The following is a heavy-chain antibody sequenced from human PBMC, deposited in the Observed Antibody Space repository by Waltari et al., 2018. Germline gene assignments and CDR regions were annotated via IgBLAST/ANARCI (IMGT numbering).Heavy chain of an antibody. Sequence: EVQMLESGGGLVETGGSLRLSCTTSGFTFTQYTMSWVRQTPTRGLEWVSYISSRGSATHYADSVRGRFTISRDSAKGSVYLQMNNLRADDAAMYYCARGRYGAGSYSDYDYWGQGTLVTVSS. CDR2: ISSRGSAT. J-gene: IGHJ4*02. CDR1: GFTFTQYT. D-gene: IGHD3-10*01. CDR3: ARGRYGAGSYSDYDY. V-gene: IGHV3-48*01.